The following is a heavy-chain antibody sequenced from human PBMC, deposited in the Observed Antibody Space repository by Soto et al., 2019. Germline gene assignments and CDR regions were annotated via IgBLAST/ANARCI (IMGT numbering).Heavy chain of an antibody. CDR3: ARLAAAGTSFDY. Sequence: ASVKVSCKASGYTFTGYYTHWVRQAPGQGLEWMGWINPNSGDTNYAQKFQGWVAMTRDTSITTAYIELSRLKSDDTAVYYCARLAAAGTSFDYWGQGTPVTVSS. J-gene: IGHJ4*02. CDR2: INPNSGDT. V-gene: IGHV1-2*04. D-gene: IGHD6-13*01. CDR1: GYTFTGYY.